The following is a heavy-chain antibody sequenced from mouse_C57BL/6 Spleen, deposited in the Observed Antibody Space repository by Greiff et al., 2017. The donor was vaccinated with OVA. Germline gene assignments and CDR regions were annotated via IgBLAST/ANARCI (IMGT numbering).Heavy chain of an antibody. V-gene: IGHV1-18*01. Sequence: VQLKQSGPELVKPGASVKIPCKASGYTFTDYNMDWVKQSHGKSLEWIGDINPNNGGTIYNQKFKGKATLTVDKSSSTAYMELRSLTSEDTAVYYCASVYGYKAWFAYWGQGTLVTVSA. CDR3: ASVYGYKAWFAY. CDR2: INPNNGGT. D-gene: IGHD2-2*01. CDR1: GYTFTDYN. J-gene: IGHJ3*01.